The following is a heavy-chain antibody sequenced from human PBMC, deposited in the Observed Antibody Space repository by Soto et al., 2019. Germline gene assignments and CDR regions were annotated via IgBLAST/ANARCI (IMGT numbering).Heavy chain of an antibody. CDR3: ARDVGIWFGDLSTSANYYYGLDV. D-gene: IGHD3-10*01. CDR2: IYYSGST. Sequence: QVQLQESGPGLVKPSQTLSLTCTVSGGSISSGGYYWTWIRQHPEKGLEWIGYIYYSGSTHYNPSRQRRATLSADTSKNQFSLDLNCVTGADTAVYYCARDVGIWFGDLSTSANYYYGLDVWGQGTTVTVSS. CDR1: GGSISSGGYY. J-gene: IGHJ6*02. V-gene: IGHV4-31*03.